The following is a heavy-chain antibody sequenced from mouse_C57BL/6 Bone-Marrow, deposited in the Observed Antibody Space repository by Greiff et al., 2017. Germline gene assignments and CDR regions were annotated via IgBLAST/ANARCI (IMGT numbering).Heavy chain of an antibody. CDR2: IDPEDGDT. CDR1: GFNIKDYY. J-gene: IGHJ3*01. CDR3: ARSPIYYYGSSPFAY. Sequence: VQLQQSGAELVKPGASVKLSCTASGFNIKDYYMHWVKQRTEQGLEWIGRIDPEDGDTKYAPKFQGKATITADTSSNTAYLQLSSLTSEDTAVYYCARSPIYYYGSSPFAYWGQGTLVTVSA. D-gene: IGHD1-1*01. V-gene: IGHV14-2*01.